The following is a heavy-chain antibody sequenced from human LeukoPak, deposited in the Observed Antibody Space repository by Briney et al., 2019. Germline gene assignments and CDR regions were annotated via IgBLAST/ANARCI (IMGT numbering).Heavy chain of an antibody. CDR3: AKDHRPGIAAAGTGGFDY. Sequence: GGSLRLSCAASGFTFSNDVMSWVRQAPGKGPEWVSSIDGGGGGTDYADSVRGRFTISRDNFKNTSYLQMNSLRADDTAVYYCAKDHRPGIAAAGTGGFDYWGQGTLVTVSS. CDR1: GFTFSNDV. D-gene: IGHD6-13*01. CDR2: IDGGGGGT. J-gene: IGHJ4*02. V-gene: IGHV3-23*01.